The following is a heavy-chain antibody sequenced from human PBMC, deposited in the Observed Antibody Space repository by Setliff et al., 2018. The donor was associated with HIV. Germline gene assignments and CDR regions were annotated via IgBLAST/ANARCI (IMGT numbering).Heavy chain of an antibody. CDR3: ASRRAAMWRGLFVGFEN. J-gene: IGHJ4*02. D-gene: IGHD1-26*01. CDR1: GGSISSYY. Sequence: NPSETLSLTCTVSGGSISSYYWSWIRQPAGKGLERIGRIYTSGSTNYNPSLKSRVTISVDTSKNQFSLKLSSVTAADTAVYYCASRRAAMWRGLFVGFENWGQGTLVTVSS. CDR2: IYTSGST. V-gene: IGHV4-4*07.